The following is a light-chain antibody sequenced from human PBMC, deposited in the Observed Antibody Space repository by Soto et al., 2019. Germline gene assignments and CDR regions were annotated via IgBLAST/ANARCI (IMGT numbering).Light chain of an antibody. J-gene: IGKJ4*01. Sequence: EIVLTQSPATLSLSPGDRATLSCRANQSLRSFLGWYQQKPGQSPRLLIYDASNRATGIPARFSGSGSGTDFTLTISRLEPEDFAVYYCLQGGHWPPTFGGGTKVEIK. CDR1: QSLRSF. V-gene: IGKV3-11*01. CDR2: DAS. CDR3: LQGGHWPPT.